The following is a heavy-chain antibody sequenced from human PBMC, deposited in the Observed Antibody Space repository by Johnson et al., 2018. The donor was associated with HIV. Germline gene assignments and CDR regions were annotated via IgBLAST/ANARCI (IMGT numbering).Heavy chain of an antibody. V-gene: IGHV3-30-3*01. CDR3: ARVRARGVKHAFDI. CDR1: GFTFRSYA. J-gene: IGHJ3*02. CDR2: ISYDGSNK. D-gene: IGHD3-10*01. Sequence: QVQLVESGGGVMQPGKSLRLSCEASGFTFRSYAMHWVRQAPGKGLEWVAVISYDGSNKYYADSVRGRFTISRDNSKNTLYLQMNSLRAEDTAVYYCARVRARGVKHAFDIWGQGTMVTVSS.